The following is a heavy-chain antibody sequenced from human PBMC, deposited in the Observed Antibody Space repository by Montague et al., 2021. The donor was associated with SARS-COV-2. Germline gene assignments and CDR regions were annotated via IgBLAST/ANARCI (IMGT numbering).Heavy chain of an antibody. J-gene: IGHJ6*02. CDR1: GFTFSSYE. CDR2: ISSSGSTI. V-gene: IGHV3-48*03. CDR3: ARGGTYYNFWSGFYNYHYAMDV. Sequence: SLRLSCAASGFTFSSYEMSWVRQAPGKRLEWVSYISSSGSTIYYADSVKGRFTISRDNAKNSLYLQMNSLRAEDTAVYYCARGGTYYNFWSGFYNYHYAMDVWGQGTTVTVSS. D-gene: IGHD3-3*01.